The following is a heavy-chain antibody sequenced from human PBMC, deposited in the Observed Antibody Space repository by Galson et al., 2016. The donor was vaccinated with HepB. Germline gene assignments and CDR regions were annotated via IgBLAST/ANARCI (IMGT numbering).Heavy chain of an antibody. CDR2: IYTGDNT. D-gene: IGHD1-20*01. CDR3: ARGVGLTGPPFFDS. Sequence: SLRLSCAASGFSVNNYYMNWVRQAPGKGLEWISVIYTGDNTNYADPVKGRFVVSRDRSTNTLYLHLNTLRPEDTAIYFCARGVGLTGPPFFDSWGQGALVTVSS. J-gene: IGHJ4*02. CDR1: GFSVNNYY. V-gene: IGHV3-53*01.